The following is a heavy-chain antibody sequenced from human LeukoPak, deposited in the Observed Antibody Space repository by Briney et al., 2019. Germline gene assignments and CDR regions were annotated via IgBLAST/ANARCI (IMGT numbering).Heavy chain of an antibody. CDR3: ARGAANWNFFDY. CDR1: GFTVSSKY. Sequence: PGGSLRISCVASGFTVSSKYMSWVRQAPGKGLEWVAVVYSGGSTYYADSVKDRFTISRDNSKNTLHLQMNSLRAEDTAVYYCARGAANWNFFDYWGQGTLVTVSS. V-gene: IGHV3-66*01. J-gene: IGHJ4*02. D-gene: IGHD1-1*01. CDR2: VYSGGST.